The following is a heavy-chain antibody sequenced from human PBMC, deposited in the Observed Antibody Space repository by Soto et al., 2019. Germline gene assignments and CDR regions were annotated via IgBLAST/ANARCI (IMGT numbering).Heavy chain of an antibody. J-gene: IGHJ6*02. CDR1: GYTFTSYY. CDR3: ARDRGYCSGGSCYYYYYGMDV. Sequence: ASVKVSCKASGYTFTSYYMHWVRQAPGQGLEWMGIINPSGGSTSYAQKFQGRVTMTRDTSTSTVYMELSSLRSEDTAVYYCARDRGYCSGGSCYYYYYGMDVWGQGTTATVSS. D-gene: IGHD2-15*01. CDR2: INPSGGST. V-gene: IGHV1-46*01.